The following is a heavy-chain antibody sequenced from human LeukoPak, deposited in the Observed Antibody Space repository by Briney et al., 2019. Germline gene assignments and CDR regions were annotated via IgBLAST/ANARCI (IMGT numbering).Heavy chain of an antibody. Sequence: PGRSLRLTCAASGFTFSSYGMHWVRQAPGKGLEWVAVISYDGSNKYYADSVKGRFTISRDNSKNTLYLQMNSLRAEDTAVYYCARGPTITFGGVIVIPHYYYYYMDVWGKGTTVTISS. CDR1: GFTFSSYG. J-gene: IGHJ6*03. D-gene: IGHD3-16*02. V-gene: IGHV3-30*03. CDR3: ARGPTITFGGVIVIPHYYYYYMDV. CDR2: ISYDGSNK.